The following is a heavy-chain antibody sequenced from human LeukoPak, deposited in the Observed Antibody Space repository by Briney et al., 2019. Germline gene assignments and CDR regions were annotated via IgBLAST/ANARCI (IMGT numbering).Heavy chain of an antibody. CDR3: AKDMGLGEYYGMDV. CDR1: GFTFDDYT. Sequence: GGSLRLSCAASGFTFDDYTMHWVRQAPGKGLEWVSLISWDGGSTYYADSVKGRFTISRDNSKNSLYLQMNSLRTEDTALYYCAKDMGLGEYYGMDVWGQGTTVTVSS. CDR2: ISWDGGST. D-gene: IGHD3-10*01. J-gene: IGHJ6*02. V-gene: IGHV3-43*01.